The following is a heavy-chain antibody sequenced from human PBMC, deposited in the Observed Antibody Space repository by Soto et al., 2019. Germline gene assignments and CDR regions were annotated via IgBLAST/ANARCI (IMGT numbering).Heavy chain of an antibody. CDR3: ARDGGPSVRFLEWHTYYYYYYMDV. Sequence: QPGGSLRLSCAASGFTFSSYWMHWVRQAPGKGLVWVSRINSDGSSTSYADSVKGRFTISRDNAKNTLYLQMNSLRAEDAAVYYCARDGGPSVRFLEWHTYYYYYYMDVWGKGTTVTVSS. CDR1: GFTFSSYW. D-gene: IGHD3-3*01. J-gene: IGHJ6*03. V-gene: IGHV3-74*01. CDR2: INSDGSST.